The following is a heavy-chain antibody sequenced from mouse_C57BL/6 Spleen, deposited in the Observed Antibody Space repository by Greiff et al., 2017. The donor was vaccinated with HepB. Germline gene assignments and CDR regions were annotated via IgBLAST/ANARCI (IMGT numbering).Heavy chain of an antibody. Sequence: EVQLQQSGPELVKPGASVKISCKASGYTFTDYYMNWVKQSHGKSLEWIGDINPNNGGTSYNQKFKGKATLTVDKSSSTAYLELRSLTSEDSAVYYGATKVVSYYLDYWGQGTTLTVSS. CDR1: GYTFTDYY. CDR2: INPNNGGT. D-gene: IGHD1-1*01. J-gene: IGHJ2*01. CDR3: ATKVVSYYLDY. V-gene: IGHV1-26*01.